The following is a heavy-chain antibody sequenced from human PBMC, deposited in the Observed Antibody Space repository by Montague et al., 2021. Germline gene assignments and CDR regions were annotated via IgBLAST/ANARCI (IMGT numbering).Heavy chain of an antibody. Sequence: TLSLTCTVSGGSISSGGYYWSWIRQLPGKGLGWIGHIFYSGNTYYNPSLKSRVTISVDTSKNQFSLKLSSVTAADTAVYYCARAEDYYGSGSYLGFDYWGQGTLVTASS. D-gene: IGHD3-10*01. V-gene: IGHV4-31*03. J-gene: IGHJ4*02. CDR3: ARAEDYYGSGSYLGFDY. CDR1: GGSISSGGYY. CDR2: IFYSGNT.